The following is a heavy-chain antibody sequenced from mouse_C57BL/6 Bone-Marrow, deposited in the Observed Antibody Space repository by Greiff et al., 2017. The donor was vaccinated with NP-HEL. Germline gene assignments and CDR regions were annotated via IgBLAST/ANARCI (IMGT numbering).Heavy chain of an antibody. CDR2: IDPENGDT. CDR3: TTYADYYGSSLLAMDY. J-gene: IGHJ4*01. Sequence: VQLQQSGAELVRPGASVKLSCTASGFNIKDDYMHWVKQRPEQGLEWIGWIDPENGDTEYASKFQGKATITADTSSNTAYLQLSSLTFEDTAVYYCTTYADYYGSSLLAMDYWGQGTSVTVSS. CDR1: GFNIKDDY. V-gene: IGHV14-4*01. D-gene: IGHD1-1*01.